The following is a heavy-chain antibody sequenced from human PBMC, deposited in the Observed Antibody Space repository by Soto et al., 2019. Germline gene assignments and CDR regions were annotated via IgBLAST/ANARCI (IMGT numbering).Heavy chain of an antibody. D-gene: IGHD4-17*01. CDR1: GGSISSGDYY. J-gene: IGHJ4*02. Sequence: PWETLSLPGTVSGGSISSGDYYWSWIRQPPGKGLEWIGYIYYSGSTYYNPSLKSRVTISVDTSKNQFSLKLSSVTAADTAVYYCARGPDYAQFDYWGQGTLVTVSS. V-gene: IGHV4-30-4*01. CDR2: IYYSGST. CDR3: ARGPDYAQFDY.